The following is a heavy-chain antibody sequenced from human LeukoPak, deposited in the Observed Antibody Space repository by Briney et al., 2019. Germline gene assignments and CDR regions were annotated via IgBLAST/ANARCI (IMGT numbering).Heavy chain of an antibody. CDR1: GYTFTGYY. CDR3: ARVAYCGGDCPLGYYGMDV. CDR2: INPNSGGT. Sequence: GASAKVSCKASGYTFTGYYMHWVRQAPGQGLEWMGWINPNSGGTNYAQKFQGRVTMTRDTSISTAYMELSRLRSDDTAVYYCARVAYCGGDCPLGYYGMDVWGQGTTVTVSS. V-gene: IGHV1-2*02. D-gene: IGHD2-21*02. J-gene: IGHJ6*02.